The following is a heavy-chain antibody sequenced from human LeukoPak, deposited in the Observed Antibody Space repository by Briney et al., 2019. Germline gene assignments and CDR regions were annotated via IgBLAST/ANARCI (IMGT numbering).Heavy chain of an antibody. J-gene: IGHJ6*03. V-gene: IGHV4-59*01. CDR3: TRGSIAYYYMDV. Sequence: PETLSLTCAVYGGSFSSYYWSWIRQPPGKGLECIGNIYYSGSTNYNPSLKSRVTISVDTSKNQFSLKLSSVTAADTAVYYCTRGSIAYYYMDVWGKGTTVTISS. CDR2: IYYSGST. CDR1: GGSFSSYY. D-gene: IGHD3-22*01.